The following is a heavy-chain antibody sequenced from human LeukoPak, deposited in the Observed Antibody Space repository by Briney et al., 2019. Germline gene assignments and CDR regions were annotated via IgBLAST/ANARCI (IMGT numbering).Heavy chain of an antibody. V-gene: IGHV4-34*01. CDR1: GGSFSGYY. J-gene: IGHJ4*02. Sequence: SETLSLTCAVYGGSFSGYYWSWIRQPPGKGLEWIGEINHSGSPNYNPSLKSRVTISVDTSKNQFSLKLSSVTAADTAVYYCARGAGSLDYWGQGTLVTVSS. CDR2: INHSGSP. CDR3: ARGAGSLDY.